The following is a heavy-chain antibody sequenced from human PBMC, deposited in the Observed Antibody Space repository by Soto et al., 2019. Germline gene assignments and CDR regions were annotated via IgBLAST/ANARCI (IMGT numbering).Heavy chain of an antibody. Sequence: ASVKVSCKASGYTFTGHYIHCVRQDPEQGPEWMGEIGPESGATRYAQKFQGRVTMTRDTSITTVYMELKDLSPDDTAVYYCGRGRSGQIVVFYWGQGTPVTVSS. CDR1: GYTFTGHY. D-gene: IGHD1-26*01. V-gene: IGHV1-2*02. CDR3: GRGRSGQIVVFY. CDR2: IGPESGAT. J-gene: IGHJ4*02.